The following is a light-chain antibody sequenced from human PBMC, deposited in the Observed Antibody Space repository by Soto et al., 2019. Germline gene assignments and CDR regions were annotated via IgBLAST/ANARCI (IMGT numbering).Light chain of an antibody. Sequence: EIVMTQSPATLAVSPGXRATFSCRASQSVSSNLAWYQQKPGQAPRLLIYGASIRATGIPARFSGSGSGTGFTLTISTLQSEDFAIYYCQHYNNWPPWTFGQGTKVDIK. V-gene: IGKV3-15*01. CDR2: GAS. J-gene: IGKJ1*01. CDR1: QSVSSN. CDR3: QHYNNWPPWT.